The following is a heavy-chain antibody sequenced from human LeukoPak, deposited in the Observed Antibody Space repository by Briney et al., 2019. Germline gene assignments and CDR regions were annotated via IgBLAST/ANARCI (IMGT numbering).Heavy chain of an antibody. CDR2: INPGDGTT. J-gene: IGHJ6*02. Sequence: EASVRVSCKASGYTFTGYYIHWVRQAPGQGLEWMGIINPGDGTTSYAQKFQGRVTMTRDTSTSTAYMELRSLRSDDTAVYYCASTPPWDSSGWYPYYYYGMDVWGQGTTVTVSS. CDR1: GYTFTGYY. D-gene: IGHD6-19*01. CDR3: ASTPPWDSSGWYPYYYYGMDV. V-gene: IGHV1-46*01.